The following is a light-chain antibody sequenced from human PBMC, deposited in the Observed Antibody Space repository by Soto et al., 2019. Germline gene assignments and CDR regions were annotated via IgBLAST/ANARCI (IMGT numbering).Light chain of an antibody. CDR2: GAS. CDR1: QSVSSSY. Sequence: EIVLTQSPGTLSLSPGERATLPCRASQSVSSSYLAWYQQKPGQAPRLLIYGASSRATGIPDRFSVSGSGTDFTLTISRLEPEDFAVYYCQHYGSSQTFGQGTKVEIK. V-gene: IGKV3-20*01. CDR3: QHYGSSQT. J-gene: IGKJ1*01.